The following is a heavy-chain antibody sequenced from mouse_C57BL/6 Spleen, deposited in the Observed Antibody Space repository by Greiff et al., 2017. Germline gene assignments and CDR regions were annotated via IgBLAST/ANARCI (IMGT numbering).Heavy chain of an antibody. CDR3: ARTYYYGSSYLDY. CDR1: GYTFTSYN. D-gene: IGHD1-1*01. J-gene: IGHJ2*01. CDR2: IYPRDGST. Sequence: QVQLKQSGPELVKPGASVKLSCKASGYTFTSYNINWVKQRPGQGLEWIGWIYPRDGSTKYNEKFKGKATLTVDTSSSTAYMELHSLTSEDSAVYFCARTYYYGSSYLDYWGQGTTLTVSS. V-gene: IGHV1-85*01.